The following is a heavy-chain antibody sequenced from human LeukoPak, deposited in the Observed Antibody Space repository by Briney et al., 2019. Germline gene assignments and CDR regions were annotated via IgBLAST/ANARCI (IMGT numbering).Heavy chain of an antibody. CDR2: ISYDGSNK. Sequence: GGSLRLSCAASAFTFGSYGMHWVRQAPGKGLEWVALISYDGSNKYYTDSVKGRFTISRDNSKNTLYLQINSLRAEDTAVYFCARDRDILTGFYYYGMDVWGQGTTVTVSS. J-gene: IGHJ6*02. V-gene: IGHV3-30*03. CDR1: AFTFGSYG. CDR3: ARDRDILTGFYYYGMDV. D-gene: IGHD3-9*01.